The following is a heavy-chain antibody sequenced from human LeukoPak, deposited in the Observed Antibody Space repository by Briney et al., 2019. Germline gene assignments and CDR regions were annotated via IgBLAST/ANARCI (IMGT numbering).Heavy chain of an antibody. D-gene: IGHD2-2*01. CDR3: ARVVAVVPAATYYYYYYMDV. CDR2: ISAYNGNT. Sequence: ASVKVSCKASGYAFTSYGISWVRQAPGQGLEWMGWISAYNGNTNYAQKLQGRVTMTTDTSTSTAYMELRSLRSDDTAVYYCARVVAVVPAATYYYYYYMDVWGKGTTVTVSS. V-gene: IGHV1-18*01. J-gene: IGHJ6*03. CDR1: GYAFTSYG.